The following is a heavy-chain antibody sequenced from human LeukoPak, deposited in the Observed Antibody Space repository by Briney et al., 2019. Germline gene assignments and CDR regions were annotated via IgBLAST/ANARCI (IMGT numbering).Heavy chain of an antibody. V-gene: IGHV3-53*01. CDR3: ARVSYDTLDY. J-gene: IGHJ4*02. CDR2: IYSGGST. CDR1: GFTVSSNY. D-gene: IGHD3-22*01. Sequence: PGGSLRLSCAASGFTVSSNYMSWVRQAPGKGLEWVSVIYSGGSTYYADSVKGRFAISRDNSKNTLYLQMNSLRAEDTAVYYCARVSYDTLDYWGQGTLVTVSS.